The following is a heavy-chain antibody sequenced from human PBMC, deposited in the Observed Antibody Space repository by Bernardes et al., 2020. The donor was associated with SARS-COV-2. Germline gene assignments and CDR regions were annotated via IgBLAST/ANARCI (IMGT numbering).Heavy chain of an antibody. CDR2: ISGSGGST. D-gene: IGHD3-3*01. Sequence: GGSLRLSCAASGFTFSSYAMSWVRQAPGKGLEWVSAISGSGGSTYCADSVKGRFTISRDNSKNTLYLQMNSLRAEDTAVYYCAKAGFGPHITFFGVVIIAFDAFDIWGQGTMVTVSS. CDR3: AKAGFGPHITFFGVVIIAFDAFDI. CDR1: GFTFSSYA. V-gene: IGHV3-23*01. J-gene: IGHJ3*02.